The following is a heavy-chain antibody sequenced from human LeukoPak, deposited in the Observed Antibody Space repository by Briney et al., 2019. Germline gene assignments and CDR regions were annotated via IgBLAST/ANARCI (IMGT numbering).Heavy chain of an antibody. Sequence: GASVKVSCKVSGYTLTELSMHWVRQAPGKGLEWMGGFDPEDGETIYAQKFQGRVTMTRDMSTSTVYMELSSLRSEDTAVYYCARVRYGSGITFDYWGQGTLVTVSS. CDR3: ARVRYGSGITFDY. D-gene: IGHD3-10*01. V-gene: IGHV1-24*01. CDR2: FDPEDGET. CDR1: GYTLTELS. J-gene: IGHJ4*02.